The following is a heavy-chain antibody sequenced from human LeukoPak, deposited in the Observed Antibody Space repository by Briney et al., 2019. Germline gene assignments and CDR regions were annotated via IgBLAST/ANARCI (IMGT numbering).Heavy chain of an antibody. CDR1: GGSFSGYY. CDR2: INHGGST. D-gene: IGHD3-22*01. J-gene: IGHJ4*02. V-gene: IGHV4-34*01. CDR3: ARGANYYDSSGYSATFDY. Sequence: PSGTLSLTCAVYGGSFSGYYWSWIRQPPGKGLEWIGEINHGGSTNYNPSLKSRVTISLDTSKNQFSLKLSSVTAADTAVYYCARGANYYDSSGYSATFDYWGQGTLVTVSS.